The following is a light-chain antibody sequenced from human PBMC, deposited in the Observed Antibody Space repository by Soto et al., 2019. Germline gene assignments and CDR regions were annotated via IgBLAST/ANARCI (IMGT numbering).Light chain of an antibody. CDR1: SSDVGGYSY. V-gene: IGLV2-11*01. J-gene: IGLJ2*01. Sequence: QSALTQPRSVSGSPGQSVTISCTGTSSDVGGYSYFSWYQQNPGKPPNLMIYDVTKRPSGVPDRFSGSKSGNTASLTISGLQAEDEADYYCCSYAGRYMIFGGGTKVTVL. CDR3: CSYAGRYMI. CDR2: DVT.